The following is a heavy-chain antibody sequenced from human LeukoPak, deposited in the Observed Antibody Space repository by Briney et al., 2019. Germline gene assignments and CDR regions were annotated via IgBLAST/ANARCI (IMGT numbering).Heavy chain of an antibody. CDR3: ARHRYCSGINCPQIWYFDL. Sequence: PSETLSLTCTVSGDSISSYYWSWIRQPPGKGLEWIGYFYHSGNANRNPSLKSRVTISGDTSKNQFPLNLSSVTAADTAVYYCARHRYCSGINCPQIWYFDLWGRGTLVTVSS. J-gene: IGHJ2*01. CDR2: FYHSGNA. CDR1: GDSISSYY. D-gene: IGHD2-15*01. V-gene: IGHV4-59*08.